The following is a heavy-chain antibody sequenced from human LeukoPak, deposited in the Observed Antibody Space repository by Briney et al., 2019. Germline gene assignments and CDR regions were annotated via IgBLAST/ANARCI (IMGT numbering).Heavy chain of an antibody. J-gene: IGHJ5*02. CDR1: GGTFSSHA. Sequence: SVKVSCKASGGTFSSHAISWVRQAPGQGLEWMGGIIPIFGTANYAQKFQGRVTITADESTSTACMELSSLRSEDTAVYYCAREYSERRGYWGNWFDPWGQGTLVTVSS. D-gene: IGHD2-21*02. CDR2: IIPIFGTA. CDR3: AREYSERRGYWGNWFDP. V-gene: IGHV1-69*13.